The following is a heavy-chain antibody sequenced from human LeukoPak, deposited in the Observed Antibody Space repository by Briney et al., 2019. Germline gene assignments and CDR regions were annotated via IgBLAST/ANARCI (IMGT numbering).Heavy chain of an antibody. V-gene: IGHV4-34*01. CDR1: GGSFSGYY. Sequence: SETLSLTCAAYGGSFSGYYWSWIRQPPGKGLEWIGEINHSGSTNHNPSLKSRVTISVDTSKNQFSLQLSSVTAADTAVYYCARGPIAARPTPFDYWGQGTLVTVSS. CDR2: INHSGST. D-gene: IGHD6-6*01. CDR3: ARGPIAARPTPFDY. J-gene: IGHJ4*02.